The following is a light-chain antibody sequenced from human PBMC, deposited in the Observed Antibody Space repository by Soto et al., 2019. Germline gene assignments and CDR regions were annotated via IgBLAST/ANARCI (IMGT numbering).Light chain of an antibody. CDR2: EVT. V-gene: IGLV2-14*01. CDR1: SSDVGGYNY. J-gene: IGLJ1*01. CDR3: GSYTSSSTLYV. Sequence: QSALTQPASVSGSPGQSITISCTGTSSDVGGYNYVSWYQQHPGKAPKLMIYEVTNRPSGVSDRFSGSKSGNTASLTISGLQVEDEADYYCGSYTSSSTLYVFXAGTKVTVL.